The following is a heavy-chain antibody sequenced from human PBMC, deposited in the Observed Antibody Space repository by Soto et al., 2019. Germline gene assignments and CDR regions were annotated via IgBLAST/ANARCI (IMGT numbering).Heavy chain of an antibody. CDR1: AGAFSSYA. D-gene: IGHD3-22*01. Sequence: SVKVSCKAAAGAFSSYAISWVRQAPGQGLEWMGGIIPIFGTANYAQKFQGRVTITADESTSTAYMELSSLRSEDTAVYYCARVSMIVVVLTEGYFDYWCQGTLVAVSS. V-gene: IGHV1-69*13. CDR2: IIPIFGTA. CDR3: ARVSMIVVVLTEGYFDY. J-gene: IGHJ4*03.